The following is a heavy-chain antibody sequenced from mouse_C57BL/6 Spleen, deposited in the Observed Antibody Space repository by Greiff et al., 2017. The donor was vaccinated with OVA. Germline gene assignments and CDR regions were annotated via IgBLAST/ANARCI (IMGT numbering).Heavy chain of an antibody. D-gene: IGHD2-4*01. CDR1: GYTFTSYW. Sequence: QVQLQQPGAELVRPGSSVKLSCKASGYTFTSYWMDWVKQRPGQGLEWIGNIYPSDSETHYNQKFKDKATLTVDKSSSTAYMELRSLTSEDSAVYYCTYDYDFPFAYWGQGTLVTVSA. CDR3: TYDYDFPFAY. V-gene: IGHV1-61*01. CDR2: IYPSDSET. J-gene: IGHJ3*01.